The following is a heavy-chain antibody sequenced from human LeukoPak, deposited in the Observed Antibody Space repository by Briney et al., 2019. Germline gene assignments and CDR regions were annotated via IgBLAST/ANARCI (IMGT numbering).Heavy chain of an antibody. CDR3: ARSVRFLESFDY. J-gene: IGHJ4*02. Sequence: AGGSLRLSCAASGFTFSSYGMHWVRQAPGKGLEWVAVIWFDGSETNYGHSVKGRFTIYRDNSKNTLYLQMNGLRAEDTAVYYCARSVRFLESFDYWGQGTLVTVSS. D-gene: IGHD3-3*01. CDR2: IWFDGSET. CDR1: GFTFSSYG. V-gene: IGHV3-33*01.